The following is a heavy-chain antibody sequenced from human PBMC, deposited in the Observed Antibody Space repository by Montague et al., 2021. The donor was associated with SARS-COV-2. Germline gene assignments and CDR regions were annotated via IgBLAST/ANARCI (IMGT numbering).Heavy chain of an antibody. CDR2: LNTSRST. J-gene: IGHJ5*02. CDR1: GGSISSGSYY. Sequence: TLSLTCTVYGGSISSGSYYWSWIRQPDGKGLEWIGRLNTSRSTNYTPSLKSRVTIYIDTYKNQFSLKPSAVTAADTAVCYCAGGLVVVAARGTHWFDPWGQGTLVTVSS. V-gene: IGHV4-61*02. D-gene: IGHD2-15*01. CDR3: AGGLVVVAARGTHWFDP.